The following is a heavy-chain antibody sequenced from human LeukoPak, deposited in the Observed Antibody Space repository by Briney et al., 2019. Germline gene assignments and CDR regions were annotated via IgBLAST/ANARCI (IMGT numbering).Heavy chain of an antibody. J-gene: IGHJ5*02. CDR1: GYTFTSYY. CDR2: INPSGGST. V-gene: IGHV1-46*01. CDR3: ARDRTIFGVSTGFDP. D-gene: IGHD3-3*01. Sequence: ASVKVSCKASGYTFTSYYMHWVRQAPGQGLEWMGIINPSGGSTSHAQKFQGRVTMTRDTSTSTVYMELSSLRSEDTAVYYCARDRTIFGVSTGFDPWGQGTLVTDSS.